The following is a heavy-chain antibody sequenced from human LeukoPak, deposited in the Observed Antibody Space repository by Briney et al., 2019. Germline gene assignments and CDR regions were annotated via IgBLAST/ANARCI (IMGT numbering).Heavy chain of an antibody. V-gene: IGHV4-30-2*01. CDR1: GGSISSGGYS. Sequence: SETLSLTCAVSGGSISSGGYSWSWIRQPPGKGLEWIGYIYHSGSTYYNPSLKSRVTISVDRSKNQFALELRSVTAADTAIYYCARGKYSSGWYLDFWGQGTLVTVSS. J-gene: IGHJ4*02. CDR2: IYHSGST. D-gene: IGHD6-19*01. CDR3: ARGKYSSGWYLDF.